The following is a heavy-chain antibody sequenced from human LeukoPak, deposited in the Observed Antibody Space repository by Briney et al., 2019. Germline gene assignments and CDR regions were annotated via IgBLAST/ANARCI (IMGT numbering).Heavy chain of an antibody. V-gene: IGHV3-9*01. CDR1: GFTFDDYA. D-gene: IGHD2-15*01. J-gene: IGHJ6*02. Sequence: GRSLRLSCAASGFTFDDYAMHWVRQALGKGLEWVSGISWNSGSIGYADSVKGRFTISRDNAKNSLYLQMNSLRAEDTALYYCAKDGSGDYYYYYGMDVWGQGTTVTVSS. CDR2: ISWNSGSI. CDR3: AKDGSGDYYYYYGMDV.